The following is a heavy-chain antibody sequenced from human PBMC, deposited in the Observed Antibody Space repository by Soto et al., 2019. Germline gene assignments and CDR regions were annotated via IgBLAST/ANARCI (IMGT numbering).Heavy chain of an antibody. CDR3: ARGVGSGSYYNQYNWFDP. V-gene: IGHV4-34*01. CDR1: GGSFSGYY. CDR2: INHSGST. Sequence: SETLSLTCAVYGGSFSGYYWTWIRQPPGTGLEWIGEINHSGSTNYNPSLKSRVTISVDTSKNQFSLKLTSVTAADTAVYYCARGVGSGSYYNQYNWFDPWGQGTLVTVSS. J-gene: IGHJ5*02. D-gene: IGHD3-10*01.